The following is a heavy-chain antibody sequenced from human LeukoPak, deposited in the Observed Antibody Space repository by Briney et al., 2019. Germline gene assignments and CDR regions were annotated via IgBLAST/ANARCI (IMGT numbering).Heavy chain of an antibody. CDR1: GGSISSGGYS. D-gene: IGHD3-3*01. Sequence: PSETLSLTCAVSGGSISSGGYSWSWIRQPAGKGLEWIGYIYHSGSTYYNPSLKSRVTISVDRSKNQFSLKLSSVTAADTAVYYCAILGIFGVVMDVWGQGTLVTVSS. J-gene: IGHJ4*02. V-gene: IGHV4-30-2*01. CDR2: IYHSGST. CDR3: AILGIFGVVMDV.